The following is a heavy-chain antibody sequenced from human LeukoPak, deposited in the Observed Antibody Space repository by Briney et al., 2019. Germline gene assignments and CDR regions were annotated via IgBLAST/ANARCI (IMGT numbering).Heavy chain of an antibody. CDR2: IESDGTRT. V-gene: IGHV3-74*03. Sequence: GFLRLSCAASGITLSDYWMYWVRQGPGKGLVHVSRIESDGTRTVYADSVKGRFTISRDNAKNTMYLQMNSLRAEDTAVYYCVRGGHKLDIETSRYYYGLDVWGQGTTVTVSS. CDR3: VRGGHKLDIETSRYYYGLDV. J-gene: IGHJ6*02. CDR1: GITLSDYW. D-gene: IGHD2-2*03.